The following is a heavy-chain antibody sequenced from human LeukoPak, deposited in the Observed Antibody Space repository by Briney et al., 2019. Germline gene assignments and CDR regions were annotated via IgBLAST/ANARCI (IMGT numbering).Heavy chain of an antibody. V-gene: IGHV3-48*03. CDR2: ISSSGSDI. Sequence: GGSLRLSCAASGFTFSNYEMHWVRQAPGKGLEWVSYISSSGSDIYYADSVKGRFTISRDNAKNSLYLQMNSLRAEDTAVYYCARTLRAKGKTGVDYWGQGTLVTVSS. CDR3: ARTLRAKGKTGVDY. J-gene: IGHJ4*02. D-gene: IGHD1-26*01. CDR1: GFTFSNYE.